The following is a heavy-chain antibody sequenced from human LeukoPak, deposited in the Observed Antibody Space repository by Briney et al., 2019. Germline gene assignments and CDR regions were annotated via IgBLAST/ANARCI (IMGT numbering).Heavy chain of an antibody. D-gene: IGHD5-18*01. J-gene: IGHJ4*02. CDR2: IYYSVST. CDR1: GGSISYYY. Sequence: PSETLSLTCTVSGGSISYYYLSWIRQPPGKGLEWIGYIYYSVSTSYNPSLKSRLIISVDTSKNQFSLKLNSVTAADTAVYYCARGGSSYGYYFDYWGQGTLVTVSS. CDR3: ARGGSSYGYYFDY. V-gene: IGHV4-59*01.